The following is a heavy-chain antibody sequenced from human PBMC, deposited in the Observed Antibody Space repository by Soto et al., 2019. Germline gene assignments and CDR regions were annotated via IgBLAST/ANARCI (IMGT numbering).Heavy chain of an antibody. CDR3: ARDLQADY. V-gene: IGHV1-3*01. CDR1: GYIFTSYY. Sequence: ASVKVSCKASGYIFTSYYIHWVRQAPGQRLEWMGWINAGNGNTKYSQKIQGRVTITRDTSASTAYMELSSLRSEDTAVYYCARDLQADYWGQGTLVTVSS. J-gene: IGHJ4*02. CDR2: INAGNGNT.